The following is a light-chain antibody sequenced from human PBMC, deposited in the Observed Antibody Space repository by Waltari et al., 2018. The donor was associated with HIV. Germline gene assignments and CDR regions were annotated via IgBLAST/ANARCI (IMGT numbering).Light chain of an antibody. CDR2: INK. CDR3: AAWDDSLNGPV. Sequence: QSVLTQPPSASGTPGQTVTISCPGSSSNIASNTVNWYQHLPGTAPKLLTYINKRRPSAVPDRFSGSKSGTSASLAIIGLQSEDEADYYCAAWDDSLNGPVFGGGTKLTVL. CDR1: SSNIASNT. J-gene: IGLJ3*02. V-gene: IGLV1-44*01.